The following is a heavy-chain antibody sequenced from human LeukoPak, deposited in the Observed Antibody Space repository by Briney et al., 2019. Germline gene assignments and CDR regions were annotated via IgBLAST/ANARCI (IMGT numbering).Heavy chain of an antibody. CDR1: GFTFSRYW. J-gene: IGHJ4*02. Sequence: GGSLRLSCAASGFTFSRYWMHWVRQAPGKGLEWVALIWYDGSNKYYADSVKGRFTISRDNSRNTLYLQMNSLRAEDTAVYYCARDRSGTFDYWGQGTLVTVSS. CDR3: ARDRSGTFDY. V-gene: IGHV3-33*08. D-gene: IGHD2-15*01. CDR2: IWYDGSNK.